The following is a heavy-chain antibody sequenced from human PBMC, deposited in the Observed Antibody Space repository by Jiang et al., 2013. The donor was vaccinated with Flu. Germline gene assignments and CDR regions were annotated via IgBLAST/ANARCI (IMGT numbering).Heavy chain of an antibody. J-gene: IGHJ4*02. V-gene: IGHV1-2*02. CDR2: INPRTGGT. D-gene: IGHD3-10*01. CDR1: GYTFSDYY. Sequence: GAEVKKPGVSVKVSCKASGYTFSDYYIHWVRQAPGQGLEWMGWINPRTGGTNYAQKLQGRVTMTRDTSIGTAYMELSSLRSDDTAVYYCARAYMVRGLRHYFDNWGQGTLVTVSS. CDR3: ARAYMVRGLRHYFDN.